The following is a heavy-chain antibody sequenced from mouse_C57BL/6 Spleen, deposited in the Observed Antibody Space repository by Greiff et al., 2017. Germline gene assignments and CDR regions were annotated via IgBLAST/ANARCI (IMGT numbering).Heavy chain of an antibody. D-gene: IGHD2-3*01. V-gene: IGHV5-17*01. CDR3: ARPDGYSFDY. Sequence: DVHLVESGGGLVKPGGSLKLSCAASGFTFSDYGMHWVRQAPEKGLEWVAYISSGSSTIYYADTVKGRFTISRDNAKNTLFLQMTSLRSEDTAMYYCARPDGYSFDYWGQGTTLTVSS. J-gene: IGHJ2*01. CDR1: GFTFSDYG. CDR2: ISSGSSTI.